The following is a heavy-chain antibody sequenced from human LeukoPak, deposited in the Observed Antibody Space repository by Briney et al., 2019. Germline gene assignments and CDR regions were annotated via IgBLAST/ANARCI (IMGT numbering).Heavy chain of an antibody. V-gene: IGHV3-66*01. CDR3: ARPYYSNYYYYGMDV. D-gene: IGHD3-22*01. CDR1: GFTFSSNY. CDR2: IYSGGST. J-gene: IGHJ6*02. Sequence: GGSLRLSCAASGFTFSSNYMSWVRQAPGKGLEWVSVIYSGGSTYYADSVKGRFTISRDNSKNTLYLQMNSLRVEDTAVYYCARPYYSNYYYYGMDVWGQGTTVTVSS.